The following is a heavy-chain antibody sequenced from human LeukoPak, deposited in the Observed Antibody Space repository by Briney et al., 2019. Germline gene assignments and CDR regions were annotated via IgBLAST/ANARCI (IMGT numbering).Heavy chain of an antibody. V-gene: IGHV4-61*02. D-gene: IGHD6-13*01. CDR1: GGSISSGSYY. CDR3: ARSLGSSSWYDY. J-gene: IGHJ4*02. Sequence: SETLSLTCTVSGGSISSGSYYWSWIRQPAGKGLEWIGRIYTSGSTNYNPSLKSRVTMSVDTSKNQFSLKLSSVTAADTAVYYCARSLGSSSWYDYWGQGTLVTVSS. CDR2: IYTSGST.